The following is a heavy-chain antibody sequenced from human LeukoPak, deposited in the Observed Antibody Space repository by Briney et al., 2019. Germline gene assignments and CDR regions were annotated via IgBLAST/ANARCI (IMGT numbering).Heavy chain of an antibody. Sequence: PSETLSLTCTLSGGSISSSSYYWGWIRQPPGKGLEWIGSIYYSGSTYYNPSLKSRVTISVDTSKNQFSLKLSSVTAADTAVYYCVVPLYYYDGSGYYYASWFDPWGQGTLVTVSS. D-gene: IGHD3-22*01. V-gene: IGHV4-39*07. CDR1: GGSISSSSYY. CDR2: IYYSGST. J-gene: IGHJ5*02. CDR3: VVPLYYYDGSGYYYASWFDP.